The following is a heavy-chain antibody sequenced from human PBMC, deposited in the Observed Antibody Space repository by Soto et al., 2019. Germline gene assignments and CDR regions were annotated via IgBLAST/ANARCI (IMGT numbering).Heavy chain of an antibody. CDR2: IWYDGSNK. J-gene: IGHJ6*02. CDR1: GFTFSSYG. D-gene: IGHD6-6*01. V-gene: IGHV3-33*01. Sequence: QPGGSLGLSCAASGFTFSSYGMHWVRQAPGKGLEWVAVIWYDGSNKYYADSVKGRFTISRDNSQNTLYLQMNSLRAQDTAVYYCGRDIAARPLRGGALQYCGMDVWGQGNTVTVSS. CDR3: GRDIAARPLRGGALQYCGMDV.